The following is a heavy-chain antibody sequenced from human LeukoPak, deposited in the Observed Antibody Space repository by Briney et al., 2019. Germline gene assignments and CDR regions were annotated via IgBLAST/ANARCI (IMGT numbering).Heavy chain of an antibody. J-gene: IGHJ4*02. D-gene: IGHD1-26*01. V-gene: IGHV3-66*01. CDR3: ARDGGSYDFDY. CDR1: GFTVSSNY. CDR2: IYSDGST. Sequence: GGSLRLSCAASGFTVSSNYMSWVRQAPGKGLEWVSVIYSDGSTYYADSVKGRFTISRDNSKNTLYLQMNSLRAEDTAVYYCARDGGSYDFDYWGQGTLVTVSS.